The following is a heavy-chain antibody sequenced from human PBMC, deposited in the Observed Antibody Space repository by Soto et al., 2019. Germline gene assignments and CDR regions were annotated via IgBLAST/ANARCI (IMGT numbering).Heavy chain of an antibody. CDR2: INNDGSNT. Sequence: GGSLRLSCSASGFTFSSYWMHWVRQAPGKWLVWVSRINNDGSNTNYADSVRGRFTISRDTAKNTLYLQMNSLRAEDTAVYYCARGRGYCTNAVCRNHYFDYWGQGXPVTVYS. CDR3: ARGRGYCTNAVCRNHYFDY. CDR1: GFTFSSYW. J-gene: IGHJ4*02. V-gene: IGHV3-74*01. D-gene: IGHD2-8*01.